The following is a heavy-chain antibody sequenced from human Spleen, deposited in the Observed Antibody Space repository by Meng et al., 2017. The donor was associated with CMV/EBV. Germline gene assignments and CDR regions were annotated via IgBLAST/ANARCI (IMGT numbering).Heavy chain of an antibody. CDR3: ARDLISVVAATPASLDY. J-gene: IGHJ4*02. CDR2: INHSGST. V-gene: IGHV4-34*01. CDR1: GGSFSGYY. D-gene: IGHD2-15*01. Sequence: SETLSLTCAVYGGSFSGYYWSWIRQPPGKGLEWIGEINHSGSTNDNASLKSRVTISVDTSKNQFSLKLSSVTAADTAVYYCARDLISVVAATPASLDYWGQGTLVTVSS.